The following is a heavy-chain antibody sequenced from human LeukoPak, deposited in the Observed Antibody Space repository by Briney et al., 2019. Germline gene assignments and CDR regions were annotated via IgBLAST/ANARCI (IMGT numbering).Heavy chain of an antibody. V-gene: IGHV3-53*01. CDR2: IYTGGNT. J-gene: IGHJ4*02. CDR3: ARVAFDYDIFFYFDY. CDR1: GFTVSSNY. Sequence: PGGSLRLSCAASGFTVSSNYMNWVRQAPGKGLEWVSLIYTGGNTFYADSVKGRFTISRDNAKNSLYLQMNSLRAEDTAVYYCARVAFDYDIFFYFDYWGQGTLVTVSS. D-gene: IGHD3-9*01.